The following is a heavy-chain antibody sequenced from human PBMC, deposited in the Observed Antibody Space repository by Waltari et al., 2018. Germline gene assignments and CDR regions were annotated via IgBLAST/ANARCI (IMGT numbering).Heavy chain of an antibody. CDR3: AKVEPRFLGEFDY. CDR1: GFTFSSYA. D-gene: IGHD3-3*01. V-gene: IGHV3-23*01. Sequence: EVQLLESGGGLVQPGGYLRLSCAASGFTFSSYAMSWVRQAPGKGLEWVSAISGSGGSTYYADSVKGRFTISRDNAKNTLYLQMNSLRAEDTAVYYCAKVEPRFLGEFDYWGQGTLVTVSS. J-gene: IGHJ4*02. CDR2: ISGSGGST.